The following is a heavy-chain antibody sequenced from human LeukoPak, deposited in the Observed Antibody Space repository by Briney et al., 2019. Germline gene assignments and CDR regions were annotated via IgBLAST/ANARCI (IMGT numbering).Heavy chain of an antibody. CDR2: ISRSGSTI. V-gene: IGHV3-11*01. Sequence: GGSLRLSCSASGFTFSDSYLSRIRQAPGKGLAWVSYISRSGSTIYYADSVKGRFTISYADSVKGRFIISRDNAKNSLYLQMNSLRAEDTAVYYCASQRIAAAGMRIARWHNWFDPWGQGTLVTVSS. CDR1: GFTFSDSY. D-gene: IGHD6-13*01. CDR3: ASQRIAAAGMRIARWHNWFDP. J-gene: IGHJ5*02.